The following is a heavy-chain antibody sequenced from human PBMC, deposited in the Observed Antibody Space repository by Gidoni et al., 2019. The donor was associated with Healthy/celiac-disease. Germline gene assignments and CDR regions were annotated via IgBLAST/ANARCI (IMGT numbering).Heavy chain of an antibody. CDR2: IHYSGDT. J-gene: IGHJ4*02. V-gene: IGHV4-39*07. CDR1: GFSIISSNYF. Sequence: QVQLQESGTGLVKPSETLSPTCAVSGFSIISSNYFWGWIRQPPGKGLEWIGNIHYSGDTYYNPSLKSRVTISVDTSKNQFSLQLSSVTAADMAVYHCARVGGEYCTRNSCHAPFDYWGQGTLVTVSS. D-gene: IGHD2-8*01. CDR3: ARVGGEYCTRNSCHAPFDY.